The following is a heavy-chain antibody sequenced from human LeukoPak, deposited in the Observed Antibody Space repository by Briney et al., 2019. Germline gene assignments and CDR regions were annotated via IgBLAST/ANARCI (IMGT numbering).Heavy chain of an antibody. D-gene: IGHD2-21*02. V-gene: IGHV4-59*01. Sequence: SETVSLTCTVSGGSISNYYWSWIRQPPGKGLEWIGYIYYSGNTNYNPSLKSRVTISVDTSKKQFSLKLSSVTAADTAVYFCASGSGDKGPHWFDPWGQGTLVTVSS. CDR1: GGSISNYY. J-gene: IGHJ5*02. CDR3: ASGSGDKGPHWFDP. CDR2: IYYSGNT.